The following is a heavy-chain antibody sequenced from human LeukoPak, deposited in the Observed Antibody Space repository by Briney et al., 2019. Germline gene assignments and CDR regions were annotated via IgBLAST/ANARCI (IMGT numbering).Heavy chain of an antibody. CDR3: ARDPAIQIWFFDY. V-gene: IGHV3-48*01. D-gene: IGHD1-1*01. CDR2: ISSSNTI. Sequence: PGGSLRLSCAASGFTFSSYSMNWVRQAPGKGLEWVSYISSSNTIYYADSVKGRFTISRDNARNSLYLQMNSLRAEDTAVYYCARDPAIQIWFFDYWGRGTQVTVSS. J-gene: IGHJ4*02. CDR1: GFTFSSYS.